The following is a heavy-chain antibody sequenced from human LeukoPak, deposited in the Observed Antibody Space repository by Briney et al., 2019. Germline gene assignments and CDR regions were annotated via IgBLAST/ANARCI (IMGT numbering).Heavy chain of an antibody. CDR2: IRYEGSNK. J-gene: IGHJ6*03. CDR3: AKDWVVTPRVYYYYYMDV. CDR1: GFTFCSYR. Sequence: GGSLTLSCAASGFTFCSYRMHWLPQAPGKGLVWVAVIRYEGSNKYYADSVKGRITIYRDNSQNTLYVKMKSLRAEDTAVYYCAKDWVVTPRVYYYYYMDVWGKGTTVTVSS. V-gene: IGHV3-30*02. D-gene: IGHD4-23*01.